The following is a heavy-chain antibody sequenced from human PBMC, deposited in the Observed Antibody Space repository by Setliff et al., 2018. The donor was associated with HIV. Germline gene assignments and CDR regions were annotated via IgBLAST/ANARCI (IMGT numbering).Heavy chain of an antibody. Sequence: PGGSLRLSCAASGFSLSNSDVNWVRQAPGKGLEWVANIKQDGSEKYHVDSVKGRFTISRDNAQNSLYLQMNSLRAEDTAVYYCAREGSGWCDYWGQGTLVTVSS. CDR3: AREGSGWCDY. D-gene: IGHD5-18*01. CDR2: IKQDGSEK. J-gene: IGHJ4*01. V-gene: IGHV3-7*03. CDR1: GFSLSNSD.